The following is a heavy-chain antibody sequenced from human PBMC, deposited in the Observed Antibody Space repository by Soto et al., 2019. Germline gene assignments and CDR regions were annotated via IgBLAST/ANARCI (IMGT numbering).Heavy chain of an antibody. Sequence: EVPLVDSGGGFVQPGGSLRLSCEASGFNFSSYDMHWVRQATGKGLEWVSVIGTAGDTFYTGSVKGRFTISRENGQNSLYLQMNSLRAGDTAVYYCARAGQGESCSAGSCYLGASDIWGQGTMVTVSS. CDR3: ARAGQGESCSAGSCYLGASDI. J-gene: IGHJ3*02. V-gene: IGHV3-13*01. D-gene: IGHD2-15*01. CDR2: IGTAGDT. CDR1: GFNFSSYD.